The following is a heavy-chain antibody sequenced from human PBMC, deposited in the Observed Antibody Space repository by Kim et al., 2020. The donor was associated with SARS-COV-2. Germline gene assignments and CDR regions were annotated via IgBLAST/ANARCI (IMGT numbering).Heavy chain of an antibody. J-gene: IGHJ4*02. D-gene: IGHD5-12*01. CDR2: IYSGGSST. CDR3: AKVSPSPRHLKTRRVDIVAYDRGPFDY. CDR1: GFTFSSYA. V-gene: IGHV3-23*03. Sequence: GGSLRLSCAASGFTFSSYAMSWVRQAPGKGLEWVSVIYSGGSSTYYADSVKGRFTISRDNSKNTLYLQMNSLRAEDTAVYYCAKVSPSPRHLKTRRVDIVAYDRGPFDYWGQGTLVTVSS.